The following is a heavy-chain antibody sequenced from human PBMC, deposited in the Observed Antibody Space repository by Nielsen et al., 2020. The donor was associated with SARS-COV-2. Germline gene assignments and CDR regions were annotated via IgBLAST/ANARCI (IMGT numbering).Heavy chain of an antibody. CDR1: GYTFVSYG. CDR3: ARSGFTNFHYYYGMDV. D-gene: IGHD5-12*01. Sequence: ASVKVSCKASGYTFVSYGISWVRQAPGQGLEWMGWISAYNGNTKYAQKLQGRVTMTTDTSTSTAYMELRSLRSDDTAVYYCARSGFTNFHYYYGMDVWGQGTAVSVSS. J-gene: IGHJ6*02. CDR2: ISAYNGNT. V-gene: IGHV1-18*01.